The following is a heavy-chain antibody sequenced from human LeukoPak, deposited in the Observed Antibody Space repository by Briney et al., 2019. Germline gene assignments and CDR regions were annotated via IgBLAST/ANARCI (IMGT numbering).Heavy chain of an antibody. CDR1: DGSIISSSYY. Sequence: TSETLSLTCTVSDGSIISSSYYWGWIRQPPGKGLEWIGFVYYTGSTNYSPSLKSRVTISVDTSKNQFSLKLRSVTAADTAVYYCARISSSNWYNERGAFDVWGQGTMVTVSS. J-gene: IGHJ3*01. CDR3: ARISSSNWYNERGAFDV. V-gene: IGHV4-61*05. CDR2: VYYTGST. D-gene: IGHD6-13*01.